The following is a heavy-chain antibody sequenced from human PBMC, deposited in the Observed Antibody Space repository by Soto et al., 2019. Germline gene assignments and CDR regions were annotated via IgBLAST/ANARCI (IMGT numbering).Heavy chain of an antibody. V-gene: IGHV3-7*01. D-gene: IGHD3-10*01. Sequence: PGGSLRLSCAASGFTFSSYWMSWVRQAPGKGLEWVANIRQDGSEKYYVDSVKGRFTISRDNAKNSLYLQMNSLRAEDTAVYYCAREFKGSGSYYYYMDVWGKGTRSPSP. CDR2: IRQDGSEK. CDR3: AREFKGSGSYYYYMDV. CDR1: GFTFSSYW. J-gene: IGHJ6*03.